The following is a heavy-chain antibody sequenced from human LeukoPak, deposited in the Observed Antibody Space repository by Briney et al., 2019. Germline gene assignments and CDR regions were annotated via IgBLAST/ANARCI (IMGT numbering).Heavy chain of an antibody. CDR1: GYSFTSHY. CDR3: ARDNSVGDVAWWFDP. V-gene: IGHV1-46*01. J-gene: IGHJ5*02. CDR2: INPSGSST. Sequence: ASVKVSCKASGYSFTSHYMHWVRQAPGQGLEWLGLINPSGSSTLYAQKFQGRVTMTRDMSATADYMELSSLRSEDTAVYYCARDNSVGDVAWWFDPWGQGTLVTVSS. D-gene: IGHD1-26*01.